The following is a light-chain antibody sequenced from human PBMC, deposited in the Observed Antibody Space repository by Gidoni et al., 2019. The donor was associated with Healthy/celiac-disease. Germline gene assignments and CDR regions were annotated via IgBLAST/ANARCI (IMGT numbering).Light chain of an antibody. CDR3: SSYTSSSTLVV. CDR2: DVS. CDR1: SSDVGGYNY. Sequence: QYALTQPTSVSGSPGQSITISCTGTSSDVGGYNYVYWYQQHPGKAPKLMVYDVSNRPSGVSNRFFGSKSGNTASLTISGLQAEDEADYYCSSYTSSSTLVVFGGGTKLTVL. J-gene: IGLJ2*01. V-gene: IGLV2-14*03.